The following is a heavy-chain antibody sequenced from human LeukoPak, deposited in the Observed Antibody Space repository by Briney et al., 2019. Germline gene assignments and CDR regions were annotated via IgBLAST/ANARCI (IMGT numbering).Heavy chain of an antibody. V-gene: IGHV3-74*01. Sequence: PPGGSLRLSCAASGFTFSSYWMHWVRHAPGKGLVWVSRINSDGSSTSYADSVKGRFTISRDNAKNTLYLQMNSLRAEDTGVYYCARIASHSSGWYDGGYWGQGTLVTVSS. CDR3: ARIASHSSGWYDGGY. CDR2: INSDGSST. J-gene: IGHJ4*02. D-gene: IGHD6-13*01. CDR1: GFTFSSYW.